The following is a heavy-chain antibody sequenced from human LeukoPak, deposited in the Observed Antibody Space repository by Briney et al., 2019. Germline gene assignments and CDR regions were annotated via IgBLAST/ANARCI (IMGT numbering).Heavy chain of an antibody. J-gene: IGHJ4*02. CDR1: GFNFDDSW. CDR3: VRISTAVAGADY. D-gene: IGHD6-19*01. Sequence: QPGGSLLLSCAASGFNFDDSWMTWVRQAPGKGLEWVANIKNDGTEKYYADFVKGRFTVSRDNVESFLFLQMDGLRADDTAVYYCVRISTAVAGADYWGQGTLLTVSS. V-gene: IGHV3-7*01. CDR2: IKNDGTEK.